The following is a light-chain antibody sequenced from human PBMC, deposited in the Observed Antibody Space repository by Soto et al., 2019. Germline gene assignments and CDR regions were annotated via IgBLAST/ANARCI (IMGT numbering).Light chain of an antibody. CDR3: QQFNNYPPP. J-gene: IGKJ4*01. V-gene: IGKV1D-13*01. CDR2: DAS. CDR1: QGISDA. Sequence: AVQLTQSPSSLSASVGETVTITCRASQGISDALAWYQQRPGRAPKLLIFDASNLKSGVPSRFSGSGSGTDFTLTISSLQPEDFKTYYCQQFNNYPPPFGGGTKVEIK.